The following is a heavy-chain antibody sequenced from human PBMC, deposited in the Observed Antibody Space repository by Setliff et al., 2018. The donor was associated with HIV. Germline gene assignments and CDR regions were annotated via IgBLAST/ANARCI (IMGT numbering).Heavy chain of an antibody. V-gene: IGHV4-61*03. J-gene: IGHJ4*02. D-gene: IGHD3-16*01. Sequence: SETLSLTCTVSGGIISSDSFFWSWIRQPPGKGLEWIGYIYYDGSTNFNPATNYNPSLKSRVTISLDTSKNHFSLRLSSVTAADTAVYYCARGLQSFGGVILSPLDYWGQGSLVTVSS. CDR3: ARGLQSFGGVILSPLDY. CDR1: GGIISSDSFF. CDR2: IYYDGSTNFNPAT.